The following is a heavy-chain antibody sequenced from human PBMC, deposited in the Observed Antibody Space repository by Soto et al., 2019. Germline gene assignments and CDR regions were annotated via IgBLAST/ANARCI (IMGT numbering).Heavy chain of an antibody. D-gene: IGHD3-3*01. J-gene: IGHJ6*02. V-gene: IGHV3-30*18. CDR1: GFTFSDYG. CDR2: ISYDGSNK. Sequence: QVQLVESGGGVVQPGRSLRLSCAASGFTFSDYGMHWVRQPPGKGLEWLAFISYDGSNKYYADSVKGRFTMSRDNSKRTLSLQMSSLRVEDTAVYYCAKRRNVLRFLEWSSGMELWGQWTTVNVSS. CDR3: AKRRNVLRFLEWSSGMEL.